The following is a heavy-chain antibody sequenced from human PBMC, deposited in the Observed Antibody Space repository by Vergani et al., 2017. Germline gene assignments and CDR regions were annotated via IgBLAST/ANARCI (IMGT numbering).Heavy chain of an antibody. CDR1: GYTFTNYY. CDR3: AIGGYSSSWTFDY. J-gene: IGHJ4*02. CDR2: INPSGGST. V-gene: IGHV1-46*01. Sequence: QVLLVQSGAEVKKPGASVRVSCKTSGYTFTNYYIHWVRQAPGQGLEWMGIINPSGGSTSYAQQFQGRLTMTRDTSTSTAYMELSSLSSEDTAVYYCAIGGYSSSWTFDYWGQGTLVTVPS. D-gene: IGHD6-13*01.